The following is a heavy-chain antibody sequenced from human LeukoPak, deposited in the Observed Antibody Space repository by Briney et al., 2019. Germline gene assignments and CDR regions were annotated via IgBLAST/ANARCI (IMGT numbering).Heavy chain of an antibody. CDR2: ISSSSSTI. Sequence: PGGSLRLSCAASRFTFSSYSMNWVRQAPGKGLEWVSYISSSSSTIYYADSVKGRFTISRDNAKKSLYLQMNSLRAEDTAVYYCARQAAAGHGFDPWGQGTLVTVSS. D-gene: IGHD6-13*01. CDR3: ARQAAAGHGFDP. CDR1: RFTFSSYS. J-gene: IGHJ5*02. V-gene: IGHV3-48*01.